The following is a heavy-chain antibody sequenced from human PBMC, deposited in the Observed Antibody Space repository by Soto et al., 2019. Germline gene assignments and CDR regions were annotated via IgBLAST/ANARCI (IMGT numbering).Heavy chain of an antibody. CDR3: ARSTYYCDSSGRPAY. Sequence: GSLRLSCAASGFTFITYSMNWVRQAPWKGLEWVSYISSSSSTIFYTDSVKGRFTVSRDNAKNSLYLQMNSLRAEDTAVYYCARSTYYCDSSGRPAYWGQGTLVTVSS. D-gene: IGHD3-22*01. V-gene: IGHV3-48*01. J-gene: IGHJ4*02. CDR2: ISSSSSTI. CDR1: GFTFITYS.